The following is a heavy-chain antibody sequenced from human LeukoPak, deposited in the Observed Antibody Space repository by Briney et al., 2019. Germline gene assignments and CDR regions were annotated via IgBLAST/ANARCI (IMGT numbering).Heavy chain of an antibody. CDR1: GYTFTSYY. CDR3: ARDDGYYGSGSYSPVF. CDR2: INPSGGST. D-gene: IGHD3-10*01. J-gene: IGHJ3*01. V-gene: IGHV1-46*01. Sequence: ASVKVSCKASGYTFTSYYMHWERQAPGQGLEWMGIINPSGGSTSYAQKFQGRVTMTRDTSTSTVYMELSSLRSEDTAVYYCARDDGYYGSGSYSPVFWGQGTMVTVSS.